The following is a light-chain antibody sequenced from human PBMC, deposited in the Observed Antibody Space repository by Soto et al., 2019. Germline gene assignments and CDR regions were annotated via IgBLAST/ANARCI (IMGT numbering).Light chain of an antibody. CDR1: QSINIW. V-gene: IGKV1-5*01. J-gene: IGKJ4*01. CDR3: QQYNSYSRS. CDR2: DAS. Sequence: DIQMTQSPSTLSASVGDRVTITCRASQSINIWLACYQQKPGKAPKLLIYDASSLQSGVPSRFRGSTSGTEFTLTISSLQPDDFATYYCQQYNSYSRSFGGGTKVEIK.